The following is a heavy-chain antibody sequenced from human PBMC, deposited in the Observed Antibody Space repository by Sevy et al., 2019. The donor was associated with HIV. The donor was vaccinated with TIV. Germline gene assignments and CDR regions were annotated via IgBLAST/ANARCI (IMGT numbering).Heavy chain of an antibody. J-gene: IGHJ4*02. CDR2: VIASVNMA. D-gene: IGHD2-21*02. Sequence: ASVKVSCKASGGTFSTYIINWVRQAPGQGLEWMGGVIASVNMANSAQKFQGRVTITADGSTSTAYMELSSLTCEDTAIYYCATAMPCGGDCYYFDSWGQGTRVTVSS. CDR3: ATAMPCGGDCYYFDS. CDR1: GGTFSTYI. V-gene: IGHV1-69*10.